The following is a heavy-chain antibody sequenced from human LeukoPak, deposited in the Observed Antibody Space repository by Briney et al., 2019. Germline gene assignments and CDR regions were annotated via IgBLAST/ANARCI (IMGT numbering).Heavy chain of an antibody. CDR3: ARGPSYYDILTGNWFDP. CDR2: ISSNGGST. Sequence: GGSLRLSCAASGFTFSSYAMHWVRQAPGKGLEYVSAISSNGGSTYYANSVKGRFTISRDNSKNTLYLQMGSLRAEDMAVYYCARGPSYYDILTGNWFDPWGQGTLVTVSS. D-gene: IGHD3-9*01. CDR1: GFTFSSYA. J-gene: IGHJ5*02. V-gene: IGHV3-64*01.